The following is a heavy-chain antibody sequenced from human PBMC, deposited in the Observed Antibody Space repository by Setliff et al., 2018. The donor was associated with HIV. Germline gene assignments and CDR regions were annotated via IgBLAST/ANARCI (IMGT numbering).Heavy chain of an antibody. V-gene: IGHV3-7*01. CDR1: GFTFSSYW. CDR3: ARYVWSNAPRDH. CDR2: IKLDGNEK. D-gene: IGHD3-10*02. J-gene: IGHJ5*02. Sequence: ETLSLSCAASGFTFSSYWMSWVRQAPGKGLEWVASIKLDGNEKYYVGSVKGRFTISRDDLKNSLYLQMNSLRVEDTAVYYCARYVWSNAPRDHWGQGTLVTVSS.